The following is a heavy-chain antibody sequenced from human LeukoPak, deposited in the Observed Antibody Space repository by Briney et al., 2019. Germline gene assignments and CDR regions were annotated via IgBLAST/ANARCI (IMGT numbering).Heavy chain of an antibody. D-gene: IGHD2-2*01. CDR1: GYTFTDYY. J-gene: IGHJ5*02. V-gene: IGHV1-69-2*01. CDR2: VDPEDGET. CDR3: ATSADIVVVPTGFDP. Sequence: ATVKISCKASGYTFTDYYMHWVQQAPGKGLEWMGHVDPEDGETIYAEKFQGRVTITADTSTDTAYMELSSLRSEDTAVYYCATSADIVVVPTGFDPWGQGTLVTVSS.